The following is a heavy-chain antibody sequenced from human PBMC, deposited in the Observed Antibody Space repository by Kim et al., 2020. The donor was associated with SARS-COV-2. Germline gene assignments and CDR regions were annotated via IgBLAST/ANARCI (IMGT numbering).Heavy chain of an antibody. CDR2: IYYSGST. D-gene: IGHD3-3*01. V-gene: IGHV4-31*03. J-gene: IGHJ4*02. Sequence: SETLSLTCTVSGGSISSCGYYWIWIRQHPGKGLEWIGYIYYSGSTYYSPSLKSRVTISVDTSKNQFSLKLSSVTAADTAVYDCARAETIFGVVIGCFDYWGQGTLVTASS. CDR3: ARAETIFGVVIGCFDY. CDR1: GGSISSCGYY.